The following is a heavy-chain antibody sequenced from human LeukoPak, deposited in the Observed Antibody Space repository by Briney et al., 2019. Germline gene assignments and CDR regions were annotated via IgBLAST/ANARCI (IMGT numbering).Heavy chain of an antibody. CDR1: GYSISSGYY. CDR2: IYTSGST. D-gene: IGHD2-15*01. CDR3: AREVGCSGGSCYLYYYYYYMDV. Sequence: SETLSLTCTVSGYSISSGYYWSWIRQPAGKGLEWIGRIYTSGSTNYNPSLKSRVTMSVDTSKNQFSLKLSSVTAADTAVYYCAREVGCSGGSCYLYYYYYYMDVWGKGTTVTVSS. J-gene: IGHJ6*03. V-gene: IGHV4-4*07.